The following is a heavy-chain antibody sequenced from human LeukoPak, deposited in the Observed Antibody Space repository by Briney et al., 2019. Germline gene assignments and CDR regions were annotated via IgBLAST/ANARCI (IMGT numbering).Heavy chain of an antibody. D-gene: IGHD4-17*01. CDR3: ARGRDYGSPKDAFDI. CDR2: IYHSGST. J-gene: IGHJ3*02. Sequence: SQTLSLTCTVPGGSISSGGYYWSWIRQPPGKGLEWIGYIYHSGSTYYNPSLKSRVTISVDRSKNQFSLKLSSVTAADTAVYYCARGRDYGSPKDAFDIWGQGTMVTVSS. V-gene: IGHV4-30-2*01. CDR1: GGSISSGGYY.